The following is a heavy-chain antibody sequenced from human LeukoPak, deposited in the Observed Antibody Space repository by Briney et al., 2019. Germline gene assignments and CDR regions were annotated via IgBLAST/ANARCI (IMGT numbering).Heavy chain of an antibody. D-gene: IGHD6-13*01. Sequence: ASVKVSCRASGYTXTGYYMHGVRQAPGQGLEWMGWINPNSGGTNYAQKFQGRVTMTRDTSISTAYMELSRLRSDDTAVYYCARVPDSSSWYGGAFDIWGQGTMVTVSS. CDR1: GYTXTGYY. CDR3: ARVPDSSSWYGGAFDI. V-gene: IGHV1-2*02. CDR2: INPNSGGT. J-gene: IGHJ3*02.